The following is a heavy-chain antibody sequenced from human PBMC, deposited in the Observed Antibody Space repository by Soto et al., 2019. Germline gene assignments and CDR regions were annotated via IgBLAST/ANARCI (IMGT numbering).Heavy chain of an antibody. V-gene: IGHV3-23*01. CDR1: GFTFSSYA. Sequence: GGSLRLSCAASGFTFSSYAMSWVRQAPGKGLEWVSAISGSGGSTCYADSVKGRFTISRDNSKNTLYLQMNSLRAEDTAVYYCAKDRFGYGAHDIWGQGTMVTVSS. D-gene: IGHD3-10*01. J-gene: IGHJ3*02. CDR3: AKDRFGYGAHDI. CDR2: ISGSGGST.